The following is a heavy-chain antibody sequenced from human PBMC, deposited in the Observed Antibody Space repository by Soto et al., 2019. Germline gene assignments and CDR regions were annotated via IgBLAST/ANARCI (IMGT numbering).Heavy chain of an antibody. CDR1: GYTFTSYG. J-gene: IGHJ5*02. V-gene: IGHV1-18*01. D-gene: IGHD3-22*01. CDR3: ATVLPYYYDSSGYYSIDP. Sequence: GASVKVSCKASGYTFTSYGISWVRQAPGQGLEWMGWITAYNGNTYYAQKLQGRVTMTEDTSTDTAYMELSSLRSEDTAVYYCATVLPYYYDSSGYYSIDPWGQGTLVTVSS. CDR2: ITAYNGNT.